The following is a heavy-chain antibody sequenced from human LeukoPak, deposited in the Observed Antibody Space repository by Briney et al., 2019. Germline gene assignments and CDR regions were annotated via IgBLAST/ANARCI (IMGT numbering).Heavy chain of an antibody. D-gene: IGHD3-10*01. CDR3: ARTGGYGSGSYQYWFDP. CDR2: ISSSGSTI. CDR1: GFTFSSYE. J-gene: IGHJ5*02. V-gene: IGHV3-48*03. Sequence: PGGSLRLSCAASGFTFSSYEMNWVRQAPGKGLEWVSYISSSGSTIYYADSVKGRFTISRDNAKNSLYLQMNSLRAEDTAVYYCARTGGYGSGSYQYWFDPWGQGTLVTDSS.